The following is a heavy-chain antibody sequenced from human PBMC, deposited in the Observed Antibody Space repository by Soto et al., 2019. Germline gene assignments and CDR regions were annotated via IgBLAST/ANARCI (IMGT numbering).Heavy chain of an antibody. J-gene: IGHJ4*02. CDR1: GFTFSDYY. V-gene: IGHV3-11*01. D-gene: IGHD3-22*01. CDR2: ISSSGSTI. CDR3: ARDGEYGYYYDSSGLRPLDS. Sequence: QVQLVESGGGLVKPGGSLRLSCAASGFTFSDYYMSWIRQAPGKGLEWVSYISSSGSTIYYADSVKGRFTISRDNAKNSLYLQMNSLRAEDTAVYYCARDGEYGYYYDSSGLRPLDSWGQGTLVTVSS.